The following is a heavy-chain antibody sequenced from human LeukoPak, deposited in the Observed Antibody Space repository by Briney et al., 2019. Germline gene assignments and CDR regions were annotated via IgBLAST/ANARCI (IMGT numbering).Heavy chain of an antibody. Sequence: SVKVSCKASGYTFTSYDSNWVRQATGQGLEWMGGIIPIFGTANYAQKFQGRVTITADKSTSTAYMELSSLRSEDTAVYYCARAKNDYVWGSYPDVWGKGTTVTVSS. CDR2: IIPIFGTA. J-gene: IGHJ6*04. CDR1: GYTFTSYD. CDR3: ARAKNDYVWGSYPDV. V-gene: IGHV1-69*06. D-gene: IGHD3-16*02.